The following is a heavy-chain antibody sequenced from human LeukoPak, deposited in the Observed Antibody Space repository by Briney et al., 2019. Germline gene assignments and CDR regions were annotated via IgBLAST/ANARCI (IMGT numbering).Heavy chain of an antibody. CDR1: GYDFFGYW. D-gene: IGHD4-23*01. Sequence: PGESLKISCKGSGYDFFGYWIAWVRQMPGKGLEGVGIIYPDDSNIKYSPAFQGQVTISAVKSLSTSYLQWDSLKASDSAMYYCARFGGATFAQAFFDFWGQGTLVTVSS. V-gene: IGHV5-51*01. J-gene: IGHJ4*02. CDR3: ARFGGATFAQAFFDF. CDR2: IYPDDSNI.